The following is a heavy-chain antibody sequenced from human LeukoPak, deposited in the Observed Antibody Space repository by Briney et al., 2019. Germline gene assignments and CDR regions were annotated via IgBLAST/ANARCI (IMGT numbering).Heavy chain of an antibody. CDR2: ISAYNGNT. CDR3: ARHGSWEGSAGY. J-gene: IGHJ4*02. D-gene: IGHD1-26*01. V-gene: IGHV1-18*04. CDR1: GYTFTGYY. Sequence: GASVKVSCKASGYTFTGYYMHWVRQAPGQGLEWMGWISAYNGNTNYAQKLQGRVTMTTDTSTSTAYMELRSLRSDDTAVYYCARHGSWEGSAGYWGQGTLVTVSS.